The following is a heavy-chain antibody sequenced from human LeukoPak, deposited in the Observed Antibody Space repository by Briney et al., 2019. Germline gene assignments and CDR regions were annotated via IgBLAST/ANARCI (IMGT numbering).Heavy chain of an antibody. J-gene: IGHJ4*02. D-gene: IGHD3-10*01. Sequence: SQTLSLTCTVSGASISSGDYLWSWIRQPAGKGLEWIGRIYTSGSTNYNPSLKSRVTISVDTSKNQFSLKLSSVTAADTAVYYCARGGYYGSGSYYGYWGQGTLVTVSS. CDR3: ARGGYYGSGSYYGY. V-gene: IGHV4-61*02. CDR2: IYTSGST. CDR1: GASISSGDYL.